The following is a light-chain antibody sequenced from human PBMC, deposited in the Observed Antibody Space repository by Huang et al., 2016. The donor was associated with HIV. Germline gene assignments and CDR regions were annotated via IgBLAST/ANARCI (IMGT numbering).Light chain of an antibody. CDR3: HQYYSSPQT. Sequence: DIVVTQSPGSLALSLGERAAINCTSSQSVFHSSNNKNYVSWYQLKPGQSPQLLIYLASTLEFGVPDRFRGTGSGTDFTLAITSLQAEGVAVYYCHQYYSSPQTFGQGTKVEV. V-gene: IGKV4-1*01. CDR1: QSVFHSSNNKNY. J-gene: IGKJ1*01. CDR2: LAS.